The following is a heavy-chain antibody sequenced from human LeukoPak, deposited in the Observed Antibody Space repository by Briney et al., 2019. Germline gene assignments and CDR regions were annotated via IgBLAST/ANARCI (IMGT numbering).Heavy chain of an antibody. Sequence: SETLSLTCTVSGGSISSQYWSWIRQSPGKGLEYIGYMYYSGSTNLNPSLKSRVTISVETSKNQFSLKVSAVTAADTAVYYCARDGYGHYNYYFMDVWGKGTTVTVSS. V-gene: IGHV4-59*11. D-gene: IGHD4-17*01. CDR2: MYYSGST. J-gene: IGHJ6*03. CDR1: GGSISSQY. CDR3: ARDGYGHYNYYFMDV.